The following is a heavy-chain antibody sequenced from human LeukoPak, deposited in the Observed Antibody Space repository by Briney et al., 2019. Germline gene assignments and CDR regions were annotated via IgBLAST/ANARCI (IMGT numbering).Heavy chain of an antibody. Sequence: QSGGSLRLSCAASGFTFSSYAMSWVRQAPGKGLEWVSGISGRDSTTYYADSVKGRFTISRENSKNTLYLQMNSLRADDTAVYYCAKCSAYYFDSSLSDYFDYWGQGTLVTVSS. D-gene: IGHD3-22*01. CDR1: GFTFSSYA. CDR3: AKCSAYYFDSSLSDYFDY. J-gene: IGHJ4*02. CDR2: ISGRDSTT. V-gene: IGHV3-23*01.